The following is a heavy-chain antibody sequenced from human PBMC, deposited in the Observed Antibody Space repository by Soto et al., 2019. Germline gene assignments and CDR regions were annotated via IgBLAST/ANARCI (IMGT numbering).Heavy chain of an antibody. V-gene: IGHV3-23*01. D-gene: IGHD6-19*01. CDR3: AKAGMINGWSPSHFAY. CDR1: GFTFSSYA. J-gene: IGHJ4*02. Sequence: EVQLLESGGGLVQPGRSLRLSCAASGFTFSSYAMNWVRQAPGKGLEWVSAMSGTGGSTYYAVSVKGPFTISRDKSKNTLYLQKNRLRVEDTTVFYCAKAGMINGWSPSHFAYGGQGNVVTGS. CDR2: MSGTGGST.